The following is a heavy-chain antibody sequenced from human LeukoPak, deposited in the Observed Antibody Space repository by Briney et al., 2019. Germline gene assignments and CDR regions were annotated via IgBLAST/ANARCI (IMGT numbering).Heavy chain of an antibody. Sequence: GASVKVSCKASGYTFTTHDINWVRQATGQGLEWMGWMNPNSGNTGYAQKFQGRVTMTRNTSISTAYMELSSLRSEDTAVYYCARGYCSSTSCYWRYYYYYYGMDVWGQGTTVTVSS. CDR2: MNPNSGNT. CDR3: ARGYCSSTSCYWRYYYYYYGMDV. J-gene: IGHJ6*02. CDR1: GYTFTTHD. V-gene: IGHV1-8*01. D-gene: IGHD2-2*01.